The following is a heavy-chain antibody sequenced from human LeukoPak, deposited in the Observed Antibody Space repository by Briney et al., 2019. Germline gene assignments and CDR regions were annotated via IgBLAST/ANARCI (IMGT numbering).Heavy chain of an antibody. CDR1: GFTFDDYG. J-gene: IGHJ4*02. V-gene: IGHV3-20*04. Sequence: PGGSLRLSCAASGFTFDDYGMTLVRQAPGKGLEWVSDINWNGGSIVYADSVKGRFTVSRDNAKNSLYLQMNSLRAEDTALYYCAREKYDSSGYYTDNYYFDYWGQGTLVTVSS. CDR2: INWNGGSI. D-gene: IGHD3-22*01. CDR3: AREKYDSSGYYTDNYYFDY.